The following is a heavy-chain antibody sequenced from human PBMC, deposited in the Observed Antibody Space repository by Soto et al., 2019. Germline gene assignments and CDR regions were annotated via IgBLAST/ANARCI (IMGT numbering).Heavy chain of an antibody. CDR3: VRATYFSDSSGYTRCLAY. CDR2: SRDKPQGYST. J-gene: IGHJ4*02. D-gene: IGHD3-22*01. V-gene: IGHV3-72*01. CDR1: GFTLSDHY. Sequence: EVQLVESGGGLVQPGGSLRLSCAGSGFTLSDHYIDWVRQAPGKGLEWVGRSRDKPQGYSTAYAASVKGRFTTSRDESKNSAYLQMNSLKTEETAVYYCVRATYFSDSSGYTRCLAYWGQGTLVTVSS.